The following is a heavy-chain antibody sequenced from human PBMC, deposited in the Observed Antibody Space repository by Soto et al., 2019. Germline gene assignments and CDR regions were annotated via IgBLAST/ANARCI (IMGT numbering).Heavy chain of an antibody. Sequence: SATLSLTCTGSGASFSSNSYYWDWIRQPPGNGLEWIWSMFYIWATYHNPSLQSRVTISVDTSKNQCSLHLSSVTAADTAVYYCARHAAYDFFWGKSDGSDYWGQGTRVTVSS. D-gene: IGHD3-16*01. CDR1: GASFSSNSYY. J-gene: IGHJ4*02. CDR2: MFYIWAT. CDR3: ARHAAYDFFWGKSDGSDY. V-gene: IGHV4-39*01.